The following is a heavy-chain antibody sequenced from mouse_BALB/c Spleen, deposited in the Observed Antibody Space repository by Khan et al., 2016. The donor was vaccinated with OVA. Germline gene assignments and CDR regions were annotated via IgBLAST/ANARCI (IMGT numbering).Heavy chain of an antibody. CDR1: GFNITDNY. D-gene: IGHD2-10*01. V-gene: IGHV14-3*02. J-gene: IGHJ3*01. CDR2: IDPPNEDS. CDR3: ATCYCNPFAY. Sequence: VQLKESGAELVKPGASVNFSCSASGFNITDNYMHWVKQTPEQGLEWIGRIDPPNEDSKFAAKFQDNATLTADTSPNTSYMKLTSLNSEATAFYYCATCYCNPFAYWGQGTLVSVS.